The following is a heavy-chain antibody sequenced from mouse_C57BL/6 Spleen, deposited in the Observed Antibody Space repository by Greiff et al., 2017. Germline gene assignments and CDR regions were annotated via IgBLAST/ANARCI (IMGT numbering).Heavy chain of an antibody. CDR1: GYSITSGYF. Sequence: ESGPGLVKPSQSLSLTCSVTGYSITSGYFWNWIRQFPGNKLEWMGYISYDGSNNYNPYLKNRISITRDTSKNQFFLKLNSVTTEDTATYYCARSLTGKDFDYWGQGTTLTVSS. CDR2: ISYDGSN. V-gene: IGHV3-6*01. J-gene: IGHJ2*01. CDR3: ARSLTGKDFDY. D-gene: IGHD4-1*01.